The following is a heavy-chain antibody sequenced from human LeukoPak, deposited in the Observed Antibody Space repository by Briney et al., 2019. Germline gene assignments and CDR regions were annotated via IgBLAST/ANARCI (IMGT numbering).Heavy chain of an antibody. V-gene: IGHV3-30-3*01. CDR2: ISYDGSNK. CDR3: ARDYYGSGIPHGMDV. J-gene: IGHJ6*02. D-gene: IGHD3-10*01. CDR1: GFTFSSYA. Sequence: GRSLRLSCAASGFTFSSYAMHWVRQAPGKGLEWVAVISYDGSNKYYADSVKGRFTISRDNSKNTLYLQMNSLRAEDTAVYYCARDYYGSGIPHGMDVWGQGTTVTVSS.